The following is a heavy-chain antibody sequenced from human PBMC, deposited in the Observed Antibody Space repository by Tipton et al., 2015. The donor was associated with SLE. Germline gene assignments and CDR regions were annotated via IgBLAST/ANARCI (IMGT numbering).Heavy chain of an antibody. CDR1: GGSISNYW. CDR3: ARGGIYHDDSGNFDY. V-gene: IGHV4-59*01. J-gene: IGHJ4*02. D-gene: IGHD3-22*01. Sequence: TLSLTCIVSGGSISNYWWTWIRQPPGKGLECIGYMYYSGSTNYNPSLKGRVTLSVDTSRNQFSLKLTSVTAADTAIYYCARGGIYHDDSGNFDYWGQGTLVTASS. CDR2: MYYSGST.